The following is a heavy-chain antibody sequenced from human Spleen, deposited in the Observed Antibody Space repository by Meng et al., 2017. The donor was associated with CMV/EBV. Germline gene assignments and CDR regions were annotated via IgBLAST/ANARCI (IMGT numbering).Heavy chain of an antibody. CDR1: GFTVSSNY. J-gene: IGHJ6*02. CDR3: ARGRGGDTYYYYGMDV. CDR2: IYSGGST. V-gene: IGHV3-66*02. Sequence: GESLKISCAASGFTVSSNYMSWVRQAPGKGLEWVSVIYSGGSTYYADSVKGRFTISRDNSKNTLYLQMNSLRAEDTAVYYCARGRGGDTYYYYGMDVWGQGTTVTVSS. D-gene: IGHD3-16*01.